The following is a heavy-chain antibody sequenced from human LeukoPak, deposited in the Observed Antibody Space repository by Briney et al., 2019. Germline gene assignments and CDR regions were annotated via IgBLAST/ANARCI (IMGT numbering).Heavy chain of an antibody. V-gene: IGHV5-51*01. J-gene: IGHJ5*02. Sequence: GESLKISCKDSGYRFSSYWIAWVRQMPGKGLEYIGIIYPGDSDIRYSPSFQGQVTISADKSISTAYLQWSSLKASDTAMYYCARLIAAAGNWFDPWGQGTLVTVSS. CDR2: IYPGDSDI. D-gene: IGHD6-13*01. CDR3: ARLIAAAGNWFDP. CDR1: GYRFSSYW.